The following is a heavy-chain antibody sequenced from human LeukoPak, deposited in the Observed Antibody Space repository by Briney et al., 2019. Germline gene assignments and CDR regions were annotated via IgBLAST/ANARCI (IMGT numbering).Heavy chain of an antibody. D-gene: IGHD3-10*01. Sequence: SETLSLTCAVYGGSFSGYYWSWIRQPPGKGLEWIGEINHSGSTNYNPSLKSRVTISVDTSKNQFSLKLSSVTAADTAVCYCEGAVAVLLWFGEPYTLHSWFDAWGQATLVTHSS. CDR2: INHSGST. CDR1: GGSFSGYY. V-gene: IGHV4-34*01. J-gene: IGHJ5*02. CDR3: EGAVAVLLWFGEPYTLHSWFDA.